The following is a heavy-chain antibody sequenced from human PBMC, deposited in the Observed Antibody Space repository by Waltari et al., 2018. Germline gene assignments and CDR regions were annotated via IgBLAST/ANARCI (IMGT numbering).Heavy chain of an antibody. CDR2: IYYSGST. D-gene: IGHD1-26*01. V-gene: IGHV4-59*11. CDR1: GGSISSPY. Sequence: QVQLQESGPGLVKPSEPLSLTCTVSGGSISSPYWRWIRQPPGKGLEWIGDIYYSGSTNYNPSLKSRVTISVDTSKNQFSLKLSSVTAADTAVYYCARFSVGASYFDYWGQGTLVTVSS. J-gene: IGHJ4*02. CDR3: ARFSVGASYFDY.